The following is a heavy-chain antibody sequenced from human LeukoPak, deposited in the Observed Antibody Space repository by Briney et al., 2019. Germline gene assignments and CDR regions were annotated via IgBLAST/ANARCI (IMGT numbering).Heavy chain of an antibody. CDR1: GGSISSSNW. CDR2: MYPSGST. Sequence: TSETLSLTCAVSGGSISSSNWWSWVRQPPGKGLEWIGEMYPSGSTNYNPSLKSRVTISIDKSKNQFSLKLSSVTAADTAVYYCARGNYGSGSYQLDWGQGTLVTVSS. D-gene: IGHD3-10*01. V-gene: IGHV4-4*02. CDR3: ARGNYGSGSYQLD. J-gene: IGHJ4*02.